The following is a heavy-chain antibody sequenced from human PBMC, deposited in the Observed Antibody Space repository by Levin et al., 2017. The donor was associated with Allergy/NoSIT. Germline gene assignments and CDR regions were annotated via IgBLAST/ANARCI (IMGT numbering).Heavy chain of an antibody. J-gene: IGHJ5*02. CDR3: ATVKNGYRSGSYPHL. CDR2: ISYDGSKT. V-gene: IGHV3-30*03. CDR1: GFTSSGYG. D-gene: IGHD1-26*01. Sequence: LPGGSLRLSCVASGFTSSGYGMLWVRQAPGKGLEWVALISYDGSKTYYSDSVRGRFIISRDNSKNSLYLQMNSLRAEDTAVYFCATVKNGYRSGSYPHLWGQGTLVTVSS.